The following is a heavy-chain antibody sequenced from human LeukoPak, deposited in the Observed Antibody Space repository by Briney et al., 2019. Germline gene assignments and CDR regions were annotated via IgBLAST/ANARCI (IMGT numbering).Heavy chain of an antibody. Sequence: GGSLRLSCAASGFTFSSYWMHWVRQAPGKGLVWVSRISTDGRTTNYADSVKGRFTISRDNAKNTLDLQMNSLRADDTAVYYCARGANNIEGATLWGQGTLLTVSS. CDR1: GFTFSSYW. V-gene: IGHV3-74*01. D-gene: IGHD1-26*01. CDR2: ISTDGRTT. J-gene: IGHJ4*02. CDR3: ARGANNIEGATL.